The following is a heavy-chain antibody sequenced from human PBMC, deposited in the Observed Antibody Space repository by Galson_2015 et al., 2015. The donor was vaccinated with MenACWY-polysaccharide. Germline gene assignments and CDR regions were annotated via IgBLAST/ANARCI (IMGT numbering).Heavy chain of an antibody. J-gene: IGHJ4*02. CDR3: ARVEKYSGSFYILY. CDR2: IFHSGTT. CDR1: DYSIRSGYF. D-gene: IGHD1-26*01. V-gene: IGHV4-38-2*01. Sequence: SETLSLTCAVSDYSIRSGYFWGWIRQPPGKGLEWIASIFHSGTTYYNPSLKSRVTISVDTSKNQFSPKLSSVTAADTAVYYCARVEKYSGSFYILYWGQGTLVTVSS.